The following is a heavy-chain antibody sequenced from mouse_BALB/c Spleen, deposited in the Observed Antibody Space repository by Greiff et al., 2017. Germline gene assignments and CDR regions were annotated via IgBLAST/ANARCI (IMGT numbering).Heavy chain of an antibody. CDR1: GFTFSSYA. V-gene: IGHV5-6-5*01. CDR3: ARGYRYDGGFAY. CDR2: ISSGGST. D-gene: IGHD2-14*01. Sequence: EVKVVESGGGLVKPGGSLKLSCAASGFTFSSYAMSWVRQTPEKRLEWVASISSGGSTYYPDSVKGRFTISRDNARNILYLQMSSLRSEDTAMYYCARGYRYDGGFAYWGQGTLVTVSA. J-gene: IGHJ3*01.